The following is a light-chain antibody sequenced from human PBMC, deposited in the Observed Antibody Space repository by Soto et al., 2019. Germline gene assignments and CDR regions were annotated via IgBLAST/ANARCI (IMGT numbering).Light chain of an antibody. Sequence: DIQMTQSPSSLPASVGCRVPVTRRASKSVTTWVAWCQQKPGKAPKLLIYKASNLESGLPSRFTRRGSGTEFTLTISSLQHDDFATSYCQQYSTSPITFGQGTRLEIK. V-gene: IGKV1-5*03. CDR3: QQYSTSPIT. J-gene: IGKJ5*01. CDR1: KSVTTW. CDR2: KAS.